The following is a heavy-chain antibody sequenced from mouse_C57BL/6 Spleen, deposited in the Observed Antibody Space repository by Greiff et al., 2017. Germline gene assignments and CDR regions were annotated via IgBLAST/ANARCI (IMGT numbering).Heavy chain of an antibody. CDR1: GYTFTSYW. CDR3: ARSGDGRYAMDY. Sequence: QVQLQQPGAELVMPGASVKLSCKASGYTFTSYWMHWVKQRPGQGLEWIGEISPSDSSTNYNQKFKGQSTLTLDKSSSTAYMPLSSLTSEDSAVYYCARSGDGRYAMDYWGQGTSVTVSS. CDR2: ISPSDSST. V-gene: IGHV1-69*01. D-gene: IGHD2-3*01. J-gene: IGHJ4*01.